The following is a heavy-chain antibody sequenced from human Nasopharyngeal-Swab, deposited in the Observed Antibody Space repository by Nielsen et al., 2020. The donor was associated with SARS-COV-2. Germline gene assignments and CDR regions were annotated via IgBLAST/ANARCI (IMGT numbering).Heavy chain of an antibody. CDR3: THRTYYYDSSGYYYVWDFDY. D-gene: IGHD3-22*01. V-gene: IGHV2-5*01. J-gene: IGHJ4*02. Sequence: IRQPPGTALAWLALIYWNDDKRYSPSPKSRLTITKDTSKNQVVLTMTNKDPVDTATYYCTHRTYYYDSSGYYYVWDFDYWGQGTPVTVSS. CDR2: IYWNDDK.